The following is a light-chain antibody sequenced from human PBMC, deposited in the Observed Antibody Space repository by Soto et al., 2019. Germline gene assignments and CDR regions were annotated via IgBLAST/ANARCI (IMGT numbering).Light chain of an antibody. CDR3: QQYNNWSRT. Sequence: EIVMTQSPATLSVSPGERATLSCRASQSVSSNLAWYQQKPGQAPRLLIYCASTRATGIPARFSGSGSGTEFTLTISSLQSEDFAVYYCQQYNNWSRTFGQGTKVEIK. CDR2: CAS. V-gene: IGKV3-15*01. CDR1: QSVSSN. J-gene: IGKJ1*01.